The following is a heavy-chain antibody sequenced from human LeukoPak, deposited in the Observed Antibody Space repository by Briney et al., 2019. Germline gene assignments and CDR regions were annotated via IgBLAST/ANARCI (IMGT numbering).Heavy chain of an antibody. Sequence: PGGSLRLSCTGFGFTFGDFAMNWVRQAPGRGLEWVGFVRSKAYGGTPEYAASVKGRFTISRDDSQTIAYLQMNSLRTEDTAVYYCTRSFAGCSSTSCQYFGYWGQGTLVAVSS. CDR2: VRSKAYGGTP. CDR1: GFTFGDFA. D-gene: IGHD2-2*01. CDR3: TRSFAGCSSTSCQYFGY. V-gene: IGHV3-49*04. J-gene: IGHJ4*02.